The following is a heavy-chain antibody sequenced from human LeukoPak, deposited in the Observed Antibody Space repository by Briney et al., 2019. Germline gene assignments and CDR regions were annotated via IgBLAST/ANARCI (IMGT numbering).Heavy chain of an antibody. CDR1: GFTFSAYA. J-gene: IGHJ1*01. CDR2: ISGSGGST. CDR3: AKERFTLAQEYFHH. Sequence: GGSLRLSCAASGFTFSAYAMTWVRQAPGKGLKWVSGISGSGGSTYYADSVNGRFTISRDNSKNTLYLQMNSLRAEDTAVYYCAKERFTLAQEYFHHWGQGTLVTVSS. V-gene: IGHV3-23*01. D-gene: IGHD3-10*01.